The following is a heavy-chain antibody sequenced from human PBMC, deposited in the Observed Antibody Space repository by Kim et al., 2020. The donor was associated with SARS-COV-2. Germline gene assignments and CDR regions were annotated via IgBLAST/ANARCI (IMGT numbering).Heavy chain of an antibody. Sequence: GGSLRLSCTASGFTFDLHAMTWVRQAPGKGLQWVSTVSASGDATEYADSVKGRFTISRDNSNNTVYLHMSSLSPEDGALYFCAKDEGPGYSYGLNYHSGLHVWGQGTTVIVS. CDR1: GFTFDLHA. J-gene: IGHJ6*02. CDR2: VSASGDAT. CDR3: AKDEGPGYSYGLNYHSGLHV. D-gene: IGHD5-18*01. V-gene: IGHV3-23*01.